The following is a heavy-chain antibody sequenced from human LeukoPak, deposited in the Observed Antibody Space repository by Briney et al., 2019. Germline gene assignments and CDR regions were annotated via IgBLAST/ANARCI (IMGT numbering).Heavy chain of an antibody. V-gene: IGHV3-33*01. D-gene: IGHD3-10*01. CDR2: IWYDGSNK. Sequence: PGRSLRLSCAASGFTFSSYGMHWVRQAPGKGLEWVAVIWYDGSNKYYAASVKGRFTISRDNSKNTLYLQMSSLRAEDTAVYYCARDRYYGSGSYYYYYGMDVWGQGTTVTVSS. CDR3: ARDRYYGSGSYYYYYGMDV. CDR1: GFTFSSYG. J-gene: IGHJ6*02.